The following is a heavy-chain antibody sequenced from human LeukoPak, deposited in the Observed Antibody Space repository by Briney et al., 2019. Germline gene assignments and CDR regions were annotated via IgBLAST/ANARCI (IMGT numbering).Heavy chain of an antibody. D-gene: IGHD6-6*01. CDR3: ARGRGIAARGRPYYYMDV. Sequence: PSETLSLTCAVYGGSFSGYYWSWIRQPPGKGLEWIGEINHSGSTNYNPSLTSRVTISVDTSKNQFSLKLSSVTAADTAVYYCARGRGIAARGRPYYYMDVWGKGTTVTVSS. V-gene: IGHV4-34*01. CDR2: INHSGST. J-gene: IGHJ6*03. CDR1: GGSFSGYY.